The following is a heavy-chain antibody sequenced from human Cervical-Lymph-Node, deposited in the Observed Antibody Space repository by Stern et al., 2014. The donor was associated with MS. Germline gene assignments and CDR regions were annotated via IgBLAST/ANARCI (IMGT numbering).Heavy chain of an antibody. Sequence: EVQLVESGGGLVQPGGSLRLSCAASGFTFSTYWMTWVRQAPGKGLEWVYNIKPDGRDKYYVDSVKGRFTISRDNAKNSLYLQMNSLRAEDTAVYYCARRIQPFDYWGQGTLVTVSS. CDR1: GFTFSTYW. V-gene: IGHV3-7*01. CDR2: IKPDGRDK. D-gene: IGHD5-18*01. CDR3: ARRIQPFDY. J-gene: IGHJ4*02.